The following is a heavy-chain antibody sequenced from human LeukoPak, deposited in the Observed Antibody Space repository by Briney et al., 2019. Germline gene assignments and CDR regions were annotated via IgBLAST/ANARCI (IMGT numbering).Heavy chain of an antibody. CDR1: GFTVSSNY. CDR2: ISYDGSNK. CDR3: AKVFGDGYNRVKEFYYFDY. D-gene: IGHD5-24*01. J-gene: IGHJ4*02. V-gene: IGHV3-30*18. Sequence: GGSLRLSCAASGFTVSSNYMSWVRQAPGKGLEWVAVISYDGSNKYYADSVKGRFTISRDNSKNTLYLQMNSLRAEDTAVYYCAKVFGDGYNRVKEFYYFDYWGQGTLVTVSS.